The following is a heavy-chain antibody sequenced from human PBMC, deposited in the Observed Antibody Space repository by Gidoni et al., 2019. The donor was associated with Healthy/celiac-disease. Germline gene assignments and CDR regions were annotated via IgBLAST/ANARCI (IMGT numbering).Heavy chain of an antibody. D-gene: IGHD1-26*01. Sequence: EVQLVESGGGLVQPGGSLRLSGAATGFTFSSYSMNWVRQAPGKGLEWVSYIISSSSTIYYADSVKGRFTISRDNAKNSLYLQMNSLRAEDTAVYYCARDSVGEGFDPWGQGTLVTVSS. V-gene: IGHV3-48*01. CDR1: GFTFSSYS. CDR3: ARDSVGEGFDP. J-gene: IGHJ5*02. CDR2: IISSSSTI.